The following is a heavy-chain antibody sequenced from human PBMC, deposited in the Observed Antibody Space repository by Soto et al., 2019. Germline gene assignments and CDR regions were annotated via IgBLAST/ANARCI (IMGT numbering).Heavy chain of an antibody. CDR1: GFTFSSYG. V-gene: IGHV3-33*01. CDR2: IWYDGSNK. Sequence: QVQLVESGGGVVQPGRSLKLPCEASGFTFSSYGMHWVRQAPGKGLEGVAVIWYDGSNKYYADSVKGRFTISRDNSKNTLYLQMNSLRAEDTAVYYCARRSGGGLDYWGQGTLVTVSS. J-gene: IGHJ4*02. CDR3: ARRSGGGLDY. D-gene: IGHD3-16*01.